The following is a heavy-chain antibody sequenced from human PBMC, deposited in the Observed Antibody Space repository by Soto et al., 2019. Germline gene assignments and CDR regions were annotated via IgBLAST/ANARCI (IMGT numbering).Heavy chain of an antibody. D-gene: IGHD4-4*01. J-gene: IGHJ6*02. Sequence: QVQLQESGPGLVKPSQTLSLTCTVSGGSISSGDYYWSWIRQPPGKGLEWIGYIYYSGSTYYNPSLKRRVTISVDTSKNQFSLKLSSVTAADTAVYYCAREDPGHSNYRGYGMDVWGQGTTVTVSS. CDR1: GGSISSGDYY. V-gene: IGHV4-30-4*01. CDR2: IYYSGST. CDR3: AREDPGHSNYRGYGMDV.